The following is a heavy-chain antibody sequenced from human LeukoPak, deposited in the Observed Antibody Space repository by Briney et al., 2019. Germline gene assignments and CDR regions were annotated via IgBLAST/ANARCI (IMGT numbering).Heavy chain of an antibody. D-gene: IGHD4-17*01. V-gene: IGHV3-64*04. J-gene: IGHJ4*02. Sequence: GGSLRLSCPASGFTFSSYAMHWVRQAPGKGLEYVSAISSNGGSTYYADSVKGRFTISRDNSKNTLYLQMNSLRAEDTAVYYCARDPDPYGFDYWGQGTLVTVSS. CDR2: ISSNGGST. CDR3: ARDPDPYGFDY. CDR1: GFTFSSYA.